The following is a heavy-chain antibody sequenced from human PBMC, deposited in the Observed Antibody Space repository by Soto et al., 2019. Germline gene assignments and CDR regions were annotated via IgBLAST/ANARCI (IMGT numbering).Heavy chain of an antibody. V-gene: IGHV3-7*01. CDR3: AQNGDYADFDY. D-gene: IGHD4-17*01. Sequence: GGSLRLSCAASGFTFNSYWMSWVRQAPGKGLEWVANIKQDGSEKYYVDSVKGRFTISRDNAKNSLYLQMNNLRAEDTAVYYCAQNGDYADFDYWGQGTLVTVSS. CDR1: GFTFNSYW. J-gene: IGHJ4*02. CDR2: IKQDGSEK.